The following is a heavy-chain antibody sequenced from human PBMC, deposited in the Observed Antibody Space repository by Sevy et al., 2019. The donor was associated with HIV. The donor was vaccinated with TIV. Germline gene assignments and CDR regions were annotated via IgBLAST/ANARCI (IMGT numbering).Heavy chain of an antibody. CDR2: ISYDGSSQ. D-gene: IGHD3-10*02. J-gene: IGHJ4*02. CDR3: TKESIRGSYVRGDFDH. Sequence: GGSLRLSCTASGFTFQTFGMHWVRQAPGKGPEWVAVISYDGSSQNYAESVKGRFTISRDNSKNTLFLQMNSLSADDTAVYSCTKESIRGSYVRGDFDHWGQGTQVTVSS. V-gene: IGHV3-30*18. CDR1: GFTFQTFG.